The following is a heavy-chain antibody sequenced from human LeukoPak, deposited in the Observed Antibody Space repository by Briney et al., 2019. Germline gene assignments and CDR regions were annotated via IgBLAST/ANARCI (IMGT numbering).Heavy chain of an antibody. CDR3: ARTDWAALPYHYGMDV. CDR2: IIPIFGTA. D-gene: IGHD2-21*01. J-gene: IGHJ6*04. CDR1: GGTFSSYA. V-gene: IGHV1-69*01. Sequence: GASVKVSCKASGGTFSSYAISWVRQAPGQGLEWMGGIIPIFGTANYAQKFQGRVTITADESTSTAYMELSSLRSEDTAVYYCARTDWAALPYHYGMDVWGKGTTVTVSS.